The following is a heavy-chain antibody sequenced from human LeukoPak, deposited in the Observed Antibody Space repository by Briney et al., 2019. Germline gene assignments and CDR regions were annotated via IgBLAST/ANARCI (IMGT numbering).Heavy chain of an antibody. Sequence: PGGSLRLSCAASGFTFSSYTLNWVRQPPGKGLEWVSNIGTSSTTIYYADSVKGRFTISRDNAKNSLYLQMNSLRADDTAVYYCARPHSSSWPYFDYWGQGTLVTVSS. V-gene: IGHV3-48*01. D-gene: IGHD6-13*01. CDR1: GFTFSSYT. CDR3: ARPHSSSWPYFDY. J-gene: IGHJ4*02. CDR2: IGTSSTTI.